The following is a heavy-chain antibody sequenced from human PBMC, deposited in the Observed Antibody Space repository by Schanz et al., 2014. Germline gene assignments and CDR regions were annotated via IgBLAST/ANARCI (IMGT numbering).Heavy chain of an antibody. CDR3: DRVAISPGGRGLDV. D-gene: IGHD3-16*01. CDR1: GFTFSAYY. J-gene: IGHJ6*02. CDR2: TRNRANNYFT. V-gene: IGHV3-72*01. Sequence: EVQLVESGGGLVQPGGSLRLSCAASGFTFSAYYMDWVRQAPGKGLEWVGRTRNRANNYFTEYAASVKGRFTISRDDTNNTLYLQMSSLKSADTTREYCDRVAISPGGRGLDVWGQGTTVTVSS.